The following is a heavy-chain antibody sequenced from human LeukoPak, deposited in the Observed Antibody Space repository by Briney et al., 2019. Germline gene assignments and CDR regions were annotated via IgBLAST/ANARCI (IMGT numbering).Heavy chain of an antibody. Sequence: ASVKVSCKASGYTFTGYYINWVRQAPGQGLEWMGWINPNSGGTNYAQKFQGRVTMTRDTSLSTAHMELSRLTSDDTAVYYCARDLENHFDSSGYYRTWFDYWGQGTLVTVSS. V-gene: IGHV1-2*02. CDR3: ARDLENHFDSSGYYRTWFDY. CDR2: INPNSGGT. CDR1: GYTFTGYY. J-gene: IGHJ4*02. D-gene: IGHD3-22*01.